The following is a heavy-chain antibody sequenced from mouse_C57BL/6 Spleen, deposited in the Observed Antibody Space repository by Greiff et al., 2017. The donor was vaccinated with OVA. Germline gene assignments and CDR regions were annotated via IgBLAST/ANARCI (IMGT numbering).Heavy chain of an antibody. CDR1: GYTFTGYW. CDR2: IDPDSGST. J-gene: IGHJ2*01. D-gene: IGHD2-5*01. CDR3: ESNAMGY. Sequence: QVQLQQPGAELVRPGASVKLSCKASGYTFTGYWMHWVKQRPGQGLEWIGMIDPDSGSTNYDAKFKGKATLTVDKSSSTAYMQLSSLTSEDSAVYYCESNAMGYWGQGTTVTVSS. V-gene: IGHV1-64*01.